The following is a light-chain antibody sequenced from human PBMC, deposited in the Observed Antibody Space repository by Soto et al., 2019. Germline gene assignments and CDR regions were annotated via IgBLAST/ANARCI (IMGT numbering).Light chain of an antibody. V-gene: IGLV1-44*01. Sequence: QSVLTQPPSASGTPGQRFTTPGPGGSSDIGSKTVNWYQQLPGSAPQLLMYRNDQRPSGVPDRFSGSKSGTSASLAISGLQSEDEGDYYCATWDDSLNGPVFGGGTKLTVL. CDR3: ATWDDSLNGPV. CDR1: SSDIGSKT. J-gene: IGLJ3*02. CDR2: RND.